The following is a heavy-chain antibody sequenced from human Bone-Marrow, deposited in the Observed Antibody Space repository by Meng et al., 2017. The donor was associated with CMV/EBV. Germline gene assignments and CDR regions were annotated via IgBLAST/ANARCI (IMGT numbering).Heavy chain of an antibody. CDR2: INPSGVST. J-gene: IGHJ5*02. Sequence: GGSLRLSCAASGYTFTSYYMHWVRQAPGQGLEWMGIINPSGVSTSYAQKFQGRVTMTRDTSTSIVYMELSSLRSEDTAVYYCARGGLWFGELLGVGNWFDPWGQGTLVTVSS. D-gene: IGHD3-10*01. V-gene: IGHV1-46*01. CDR3: ARGGLWFGELLGVGNWFDP. CDR1: GYTFTSYY.